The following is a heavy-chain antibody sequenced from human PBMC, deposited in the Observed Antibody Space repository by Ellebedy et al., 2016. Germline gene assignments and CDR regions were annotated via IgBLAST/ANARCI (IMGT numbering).Heavy chain of an antibody. CDR3: ARDSRVTFGGLIVYFDF. D-gene: IGHD3-16*02. V-gene: IGHV1-46*01. J-gene: IGHJ4*02. CDR2: INPSGGST. Sequence: ASVKVSCKASGYTFTSYYMHWVRQAPGQGLEWMGIINPSGGSTSYAQKFQGRVTMTRDTSTSTVYMELSSLRSDDTAVYYCARDSRVTFGGLIVYFDFWGQGTLVTVSS. CDR1: GYTFTSYY.